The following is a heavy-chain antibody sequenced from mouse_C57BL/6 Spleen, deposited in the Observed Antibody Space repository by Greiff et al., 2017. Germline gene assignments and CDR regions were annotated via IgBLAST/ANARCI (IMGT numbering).Heavy chain of an antibody. CDR3: ARDKEDSSGYFDY. D-gene: IGHD3-2*02. CDR2: INYDGSST. CDR1: GFTFSDYY. J-gene: IGHJ2*01. Sequence: EVQLQESEGGLVQPGSSMKLSCTASGFTFSDYYMAWVRQVPEKGLEWVANINYDGSSTYYLDSLKSRFIISRDNAKNILYLQMSSLKSEDTATYYCARDKEDSSGYFDYWGQGTTLTVSS. V-gene: IGHV5-16*01.